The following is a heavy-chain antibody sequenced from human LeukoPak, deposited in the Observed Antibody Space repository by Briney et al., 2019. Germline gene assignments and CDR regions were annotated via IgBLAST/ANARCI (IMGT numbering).Heavy chain of an antibody. V-gene: IGHV1-46*03. D-gene: IGHD5-24*01. J-gene: IGHJ4*02. Sequence: SVKVSCKASGYTFTSYYMHWVRQAPGQGLEWMGIINPSGGSTSYAQKFQGRVTMTRDTSTSTVYMGLSSLRSEDTAVYYCASLRDGYNSFDYWGQGTLVTVSS. CDR3: ASLRDGYNSFDY. CDR1: GYTFTSYY. CDR2: INPSGGST.